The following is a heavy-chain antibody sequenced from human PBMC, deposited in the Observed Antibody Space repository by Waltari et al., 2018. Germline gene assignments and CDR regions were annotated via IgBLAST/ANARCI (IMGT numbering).Heavy chain of an antibody. J-gene: IGHJ4*02. V-gene: IGHV3-20*04. CDR3: ARYLNWGLPRFDN. CDR1: GFKFNDYG. Sequence: EVQLAESGGAVVRPGGSLRLTWVASGFKFNDYGMSWVRRVPGKGLEWVSGITWNGGIISYSDSVKGRFTITRDNDKNSLSLQMTSLRVEDTALYYCARYLNWGLPRFDNWGQGTQVTVSS. CDR2: ITWNGGII. D-gene: IGHD3-16*01.